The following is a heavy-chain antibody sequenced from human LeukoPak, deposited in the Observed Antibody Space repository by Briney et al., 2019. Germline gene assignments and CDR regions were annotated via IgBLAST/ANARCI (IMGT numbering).Heavy chain of an antibody. CDR2: INHSGST. CDR1: GGSFSGYY. J-gene: IGHJ4*02. Sequence: SETLSLTCAVYGGSFSGYYWSWIRQPPGKGLEWFGEINHSGSTNYNPSLKSRVTISVDTSKNQFSLKLSSVTAADTAVYYCARHTSKRHYYGSGSYFGYWGQGTLVTVSS. D-gene: IGHD3-10*01. V-gene: IGHV4-34*01. CDR3: ARHTSKRHYYGSGSYFGY.